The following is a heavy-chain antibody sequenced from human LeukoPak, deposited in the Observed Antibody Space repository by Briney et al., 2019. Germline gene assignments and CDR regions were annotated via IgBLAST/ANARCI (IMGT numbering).Heavy chain of an antibody. CDR2: ISSSSSTI. Sequence: GGSLRLSCAVAGFSFKSYSMTWVRQAPGKGLEWVSFISSSSSTIYYADSVKGRFTISRDNAKNSLYLQMNSLRAEDTAVYYCARDRGGSYSAIDYWGQGTLVTVSS. CDR3: ARDRGGSYSAIDY. CDR1: GFSFKSYS. J-gene: IGHJ4*02. V-gene: IGHV3-48*04. D-gene: IGHD1-26*01.